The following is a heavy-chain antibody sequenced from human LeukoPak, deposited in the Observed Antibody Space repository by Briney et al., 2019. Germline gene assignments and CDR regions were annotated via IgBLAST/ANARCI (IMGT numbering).Heavy chain of an antibody. CDR2: MYYSGST. D-gene: IGHD5-18*01. CDR1: GDSVTSNDYY. J-gene: IGHJ5*02. CDR3: ARGQAGYTYGYWCDP. Sequence: PSQTLSLTCTVSGDSVTSNDYYWSWIRQSPDKGLECIGYMYYSGSTYYNPSLKGRLTISVDTSKNQFSLKLNSVTAADTAVYYCARGQAGYTYGYWCDPWGPGTLVTVSS. V-gene: IGHV4-30-4*08.